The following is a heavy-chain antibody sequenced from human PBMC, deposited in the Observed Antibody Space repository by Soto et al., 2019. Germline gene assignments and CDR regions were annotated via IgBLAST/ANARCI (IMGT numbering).Heavy chain of an antibody. D-gene: IGHD6-19*01. CDR1: GGSISSYY. V-gene: IGHV4-59*01. CDR3: ARYRSGWYERNFDF. CDR2: IYYSGST. Sequence: PSETLSLTCTVSGGSISSYYWSWIRQPPGKGLEWIGYIYYSGSTNYNPSLKSRVTISVDTSKNQFSLKLSSVTAADTAVYYCARYRSGWYERNFDFWGRGTLVTVSS. J-gene: IGHJ4*02.